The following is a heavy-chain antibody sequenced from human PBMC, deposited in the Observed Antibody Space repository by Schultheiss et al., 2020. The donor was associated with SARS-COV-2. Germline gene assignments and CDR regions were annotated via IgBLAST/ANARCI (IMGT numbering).Heavy chain of an antibody. Sequence: GGSLRLSCAASGFTFSSYAMHWVRQAPGKGLEWVAVISYDGSNKYYADSVKGRFTISRDNSKNTLYLQMNSLRAEDTAVYYCAKDPAAWGAWYFDLWGRGTLVTVSS. V-gene: IGHV3-30-3*01. CDR3: AKDPAAWGAWYFDL. CDR1: GFTFSSYA. CDR2: ISYDGSNK. J-gene: IGHJ2*01. D-gene: IGHD1-26*01.